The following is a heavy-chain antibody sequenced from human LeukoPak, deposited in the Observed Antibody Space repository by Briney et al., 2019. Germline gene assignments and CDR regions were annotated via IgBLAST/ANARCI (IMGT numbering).Heavy chain of an antibody. Sequence: GGSLRLSCAASGLTFTSYSMNWVRQAPGKGLEWVSTISGGGGSTYYADSVKGRFTISRDNSENTLYLQVNSLRAEDTAVYYCAKGGRWDVTPFDYWGQGTLVTVSS. CDR1: GLTFTSYS. CDR3: AKGGRWDVTPFDY. CDR2: ISGGGGST. D-gene: IGHD3-16*01. J-gene: IGHJ4*02. V-gene: IGHV3-23*01.